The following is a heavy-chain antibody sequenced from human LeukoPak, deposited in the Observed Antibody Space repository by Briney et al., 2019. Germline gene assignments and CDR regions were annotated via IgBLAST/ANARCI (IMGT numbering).Heavy chain of an antibody. CDR2: IYYSGST. Sequence: PSETLSLTCTVSGGSISSYYWSWIRQPPGKGLEWIGYIYYSGSTNYNPSLKSRVTISVDTSKNQFSLKLSSVTAADTAVYYSARVRSGYYYFDYWGQGTLVTVSS. CDR1: GGSISSYY. CDR3: ARVRSGYYYFDY. J-gene: IGHJ4*02. V-gene: IGHV4-59*01. D-gene: IGHD3-3*01.